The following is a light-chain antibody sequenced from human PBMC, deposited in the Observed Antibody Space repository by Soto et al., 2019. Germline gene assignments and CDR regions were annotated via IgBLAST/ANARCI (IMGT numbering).Light chain of an antibody. V-gene: IGLV2-23*01. Sequence: QSVLTQRASVSGSPGQSITISCTGTSSDVGSYNLVSWYQQHPGKAPKLMIYEGSKRPSGVSNRFSGSKSGNTASLTISGLQAEDEADYYCCSYAGSSTVVFGVGTKVTVL. J-gene: IGLJ2*01. CDR1: SSDVGSYNL. CDR3: CSYAGSSTVV. CDR2: EGS.